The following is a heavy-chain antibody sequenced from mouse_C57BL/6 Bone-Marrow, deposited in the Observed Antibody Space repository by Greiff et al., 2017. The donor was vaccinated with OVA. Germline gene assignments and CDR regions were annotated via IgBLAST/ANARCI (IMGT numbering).Heavy chain of an antibody. J-gene: IGHJ1*03. Sequence: QVQLKESGAELARPGASVKLSCKASGYTFTSSGISWVKQRTGQGLEWIGEIYPRSGHTYYTEKFKGKATLTADKSSSTAYMELRSLTSEDSAVYFCARRTLYYYGSSYGYFDVWGTGTTVTVSS. CDR2: IYPRSGHT. V-gene: IGHV1-81*01. CDR3: ARRTLYYYGSSYGYFDV. D-gene: IGHD1-1*01. CDR1: GYTFTSSG.